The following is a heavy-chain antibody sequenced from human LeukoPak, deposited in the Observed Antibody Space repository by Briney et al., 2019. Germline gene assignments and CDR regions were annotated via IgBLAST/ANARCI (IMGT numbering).Heavy chain of an antibody. D-gene: IGHD3-16*02. CDR3: ARDVSYHYSFDY. CDR1: GFTFSSYG. V-gene: IGHV3-30*03. J-gene: IGHJ4*02. Sequence: GRSLRLSCAASGFTFSSYGMHWVRQAPGKGLEWVAFISYDGVNKHYADSVKGRFTLSRDNSKNTLYLQMNSLRAEDTAVYYCARDVSYHYSFDYWGQGTLVTVSS. CDR2: ISYDGVNK.